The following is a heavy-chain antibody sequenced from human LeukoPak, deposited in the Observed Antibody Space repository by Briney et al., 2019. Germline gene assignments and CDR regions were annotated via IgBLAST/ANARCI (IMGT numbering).Heavy chain of an antibody. V-gene: IGHV3-20*04. CDR1: GLTLDDSE. J-gene: IGHJ4*02. Sequence: GGSLRLSCIASGLTLDDSEMSWVRQAPGKGLEWVSAINWNGDNTGYAESVKGRFTISRDNAKNSLFLQMNSLRAEDTALYYCARRRVTVVRGVDITSYYFDYWGQGTLVTVSS. D-gene: IGHD3-10*01. CDR3: ARRRVTVVRGVDITSYYFDY. CDR2: INWNGDNT.